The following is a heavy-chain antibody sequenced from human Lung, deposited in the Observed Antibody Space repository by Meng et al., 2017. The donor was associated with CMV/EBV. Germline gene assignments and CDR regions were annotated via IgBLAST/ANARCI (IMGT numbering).Heavy chain of an antibody. J-gene: IGHJ4*02. V-gene: IGHV3-7*01. CDR3: AKEIDPAVAGNQGYFDD. CDR1: GFSFSTSW. D-gene: IGHD6-19*01. Sequence: GGSXRLXCAASGFSFSTSWMSWVRRAPGKGLEWVANIYQDGNEKYYVESVRGRFTISRANAKNSLYLQMNSLRAEDTAVYFCAKEIDPAVAGNQGYFDDWGQAXLVTVSS. CDR2: IYQDGNEK.